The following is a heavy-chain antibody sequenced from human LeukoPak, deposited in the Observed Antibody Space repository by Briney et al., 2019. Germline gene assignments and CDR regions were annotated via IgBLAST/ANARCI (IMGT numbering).Heavy chain of an antibody. J-gene: IGHJ5*02. V-gene: IGHV3-11*06. D-gene: IGHD1-1*01. CDR3: ARDSRGNGFDP. CDR1: GFTFSDYY. CDR2: ISSTSIYT. Sequence: GGPLRLSCAASGFTFSDYYMSWIRQAPGKGLEWVSYISSTSIYTNYADSVKGRFTISRDNAKKSLYLQMNSLRAEDTAVYYCARDSRGNGFDPWGQGTLVTVSS.